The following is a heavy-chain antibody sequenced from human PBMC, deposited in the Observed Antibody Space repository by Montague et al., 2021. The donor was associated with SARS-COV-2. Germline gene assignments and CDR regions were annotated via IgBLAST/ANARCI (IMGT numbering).Heavy chain of an antibody. V-gene: IGHV3-23*01. D-gene: IGHD3-10*01. CDR1: GFTFSVYD. Sequence: SLRLSCAASGFTFSVYDLFWVREPPGRELESVSGIAGFDCSPYYADSAKGRFTISRDNSKDTLYLQMNSLRAEDTAIYFCAKLEHITMPVVAPTYWYFDLWGRGTMDTVSS. J-gene: IGHJ2*01. CDR3: AKLEHITMPVVAPTYWYFDL. CDR2: IAGFDCSP.